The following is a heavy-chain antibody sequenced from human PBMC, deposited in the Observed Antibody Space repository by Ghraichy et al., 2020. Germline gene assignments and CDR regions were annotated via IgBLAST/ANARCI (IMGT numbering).Heavy chain of an antibody. J-gene: IGHJ5*02. CDR2: IFYSGTR. CDR3: ARHFDLYSFDH. V-gene: IGHV4-59*08. CDR1: GGSISSYF. Sequence: SETLSLTCTVSGGSISSYFWSWIRQPPGKGLEWIGYIFYSGTRDYNPSRKSRVIISGDSSKNQISLRLSSVTAADTAVYYCARHFDLYSFDHWGQGILVTVSS.